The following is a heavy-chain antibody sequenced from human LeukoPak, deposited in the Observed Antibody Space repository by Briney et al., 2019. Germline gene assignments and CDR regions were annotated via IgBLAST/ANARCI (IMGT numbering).Heavy chain of an antibody. J-gene: IGHJ3*02. V-gene: IGHV1-18*01. CDR1: GYTFTSYG. Sequence: ASVKVSCKASGYTFTSYGISWVRQAPGQGLEWMGWISAYNGNTNYAQKLQGRVIMTRDTSTSTAYMDVRSLRSDDTAVYYCARLVCSSSSCWDSAAFDIWGQGTMVTVSS. D-gene: IGHD2-15*01. CDR2: ISAYNGNT. CDR3: ARLVCSSSSCWDSAAFDI.